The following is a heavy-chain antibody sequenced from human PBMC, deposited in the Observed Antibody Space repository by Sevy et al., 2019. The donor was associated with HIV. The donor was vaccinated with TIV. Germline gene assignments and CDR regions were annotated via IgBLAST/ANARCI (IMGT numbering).Heavy chain of an antibody. Sequence: GGSLRLSCAASGFSFSSYALHWVRQAPGKGLEYVSAISSNGGSTYYADSVKGRFTISRDNSKNTLYLQMGSLRAEDMAGDFWGGGGGGGLRFSLDYWGQGTLGTVSS. CDR1: GFSFSSYA. CDR3: GGGGGGGLRFSLDY. CDR2: ISSNGGST. D-gene: IGHD3-3*01. V-gene: IGHV3-64*02. J-gene: IGHJ4*02.